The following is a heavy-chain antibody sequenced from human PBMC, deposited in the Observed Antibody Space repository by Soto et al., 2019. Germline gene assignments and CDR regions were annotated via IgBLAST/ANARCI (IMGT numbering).Heavy chain of an antibody. CDR1: GFTFSSHA. J-gene: IGHJ3*02. Sequence: EVELLESGGGLVQPGGSLRLSCAASGFTFSSHAMSWVRQTPGKGLEWLSSIGGDGSTYYADSVKGRFTISRDSSKNMVYLQMNSLRADDTAVYYCAKDNPEYDGAFDIWGQGTMVPVSS. CDR3: AKDNPEYDGAFDI. CDR2: IGGDGST. V-gene: IGHV3-23*01. D-gene: IGHD3-16*01.